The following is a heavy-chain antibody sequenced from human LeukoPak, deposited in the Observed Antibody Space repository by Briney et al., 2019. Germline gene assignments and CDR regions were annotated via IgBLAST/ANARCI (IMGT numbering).Heavy chain of an antibody. CDR3: ARSRYYYDSSGSYPPPDGMDV. V-gene: IGHV3-53*04. CDR2: IYSGGST. Sequence: PGGSLRLSCAASGFTVSSNYMSWARQAPGKGLEWVSVIYSGGSTYYADSVKGRFTISRHNSKNTLYLQMNSLRAEDTAVYYCARSRYYYDSSGSYPPPDGMDVWGPGTTVTVSS. CDR1: GFTVSSNY. J-gene: IGHJ6*02. D-gene: IGHD3-22*01.